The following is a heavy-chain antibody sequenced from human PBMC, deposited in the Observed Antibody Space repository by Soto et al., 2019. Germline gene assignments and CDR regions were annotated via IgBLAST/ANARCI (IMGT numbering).Heavy chain of an antibody. J-gene: IGHJ6*02. V-gene: IGHV1-69*01. Sequence: QVRLVQSGAAVKRPGSSVKVSCKASGGPFSSYTISWVRQAPGQGLEWMGGIIPIFGTATYAQKFQDRVTISADESTGTAYMEVTSLTSEDTALYYCATRGPGANIYYYYHMDVWGQGTTVTVFS. CDR1: GGPFSSYT. CDR3: ATRGPGANIYYYYHMDV. CDR2: IIPIFGTA.